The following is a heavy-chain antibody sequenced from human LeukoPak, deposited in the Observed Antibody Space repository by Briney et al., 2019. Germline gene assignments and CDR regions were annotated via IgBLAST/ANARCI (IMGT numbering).Heavy chain of an antibody. CDR1: GFTFSGSA. J-gene: IGHJ4*02. CDR2: IRGKADDYES. V-gene: IGHV3-73*01. CDR3: SRLAAFGSA. D-gene: IGHD3-10*01. Sequence: GGSLRLSCAASGFTFSGSAIHWVRQASGKGLEWIGRIRGKADDYESVYAASVEGRFTISRDDSRNAAYLKMNSLKIEDTAVYYCSRLAAFGSAWGQGTLVTVSS.